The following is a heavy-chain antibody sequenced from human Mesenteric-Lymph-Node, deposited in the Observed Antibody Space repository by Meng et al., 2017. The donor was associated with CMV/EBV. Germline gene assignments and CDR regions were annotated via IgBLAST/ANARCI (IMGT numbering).Heavy chain of an antibody. D-gene: IGHD3-9*01. CDR2: INHSGST. Sequence: QVQLHQWGVGLLKPSETLSVTWAVYGGSCSGYYWNWIRQSPEKGLEWIGEINHSGSTTYNPSFTSRIIISVDTSTNQISLNMSSVTAADTAVYYCARGSSYDILTGYFDYWGQGALVTVSS. CDR1: GGSCSGYY. V-gene: IGHV4-34*01. CDR3: ARGSSYDILTGYFDY. J-gene: IGHJ4*02.